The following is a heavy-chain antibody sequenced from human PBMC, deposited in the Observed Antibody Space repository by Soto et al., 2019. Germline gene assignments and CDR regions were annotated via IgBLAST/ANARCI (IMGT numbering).Heavy chain of an antibody. CDR3: EGLRRVRPCEKALTFDY. J-gene: IGHJ4*02. D-gene: IGHD3-3*01. CDR2: TYYSGST. V-gene: IGHV4-31*03. CDR1: GGSISSGGYY. Sequence: QVQLQESGPGVVKPSQTLSLSCTVSGGSISSGGYYCSWILQHPGKGLEWIGYTYYSGSTYYNPSPKRRVTMSGEMSTNQFSMKLSAVTAADKAVYYCEGLRRVRPCEKALTFDYLGQGTLVTVSS.